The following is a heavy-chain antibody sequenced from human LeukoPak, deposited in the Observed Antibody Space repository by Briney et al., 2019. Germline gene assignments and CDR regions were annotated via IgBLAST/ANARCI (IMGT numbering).Heavy chain of an antibody. V-gene: IGHV1-8*01. CDR1: GYTFASYD. D-gene: IGHD3-10*01. J-gene: IGHJ6*02. CDR2: MNPISGNT. Sequence: ASVKVSCKASGYTFASYDINWVRQATGQGLEWMGWMNPISGNTGYAQKFQGRVTMTRNTPISTAYMELSSLRSEDTAVYYCARRTYYYGSGSYYKAGYYYGMDVWGQGTTVTVSS. CDR3: ARRTYYYGSGSYYKAGYYYGMDV.